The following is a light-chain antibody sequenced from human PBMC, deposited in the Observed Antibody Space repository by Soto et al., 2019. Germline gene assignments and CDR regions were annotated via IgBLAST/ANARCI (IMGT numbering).Light chain of an antibody. Sequence: DIVMTQSPDSLAVSLGERATINCKSSRSVLYSSNNKNYLAWYQQKPGQPPKLLIYWASTRESGVPDRFSGGGSGTDFTLTISSLQAEDVAIYYCQQYYSVPFTFGQGTRLEIK. V-gene: IGKV4-1*01. J-gene: IGKJ5*01. CDR3: QQYYSVPFT. CDR2: WAS. CDR1: RSVLYSSNNKNY.